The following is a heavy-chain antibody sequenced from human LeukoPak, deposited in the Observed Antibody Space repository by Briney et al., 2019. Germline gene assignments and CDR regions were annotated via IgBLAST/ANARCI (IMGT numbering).Heavy chain of an antibody. CDR3: ARHSNGWSEGTY. Sequence: PGGSLRLSCAASGFTFSNHWMTWVRQAPGKGLEWVANIKQDGSEKNYVDSVKGRFTTSRDNAKNSLYLQMNSLRAEDTAVYYCARHSNGWSEGTYWGQGTLVIVTS. CDR2: IKQDGSEK. V-gene: IGHV3-7*03. CDR1: GFTFSNHW. D-gene: IGHD6-19*01. J-gene: IGHJ4*02.